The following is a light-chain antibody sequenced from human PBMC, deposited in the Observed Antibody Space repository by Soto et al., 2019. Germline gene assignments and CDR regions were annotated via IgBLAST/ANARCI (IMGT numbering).Light chain of an antibody. Sequence: DIQLTQSPSSLSASVGDKVTITCRASQSIRSYLNWVQQKPGKAPKLLIYDASSLQSGVPSRFSGSGSGTDFTLTISRLEPEDFAVYYCQQYGSSPLTFGGGTKVDIK. CDR1: QSIRSY. CDR3: QQYGSSPLT. CDR2: DAS. V-gene: IGKV1-39*01. J-gene: IGKJ4*01.